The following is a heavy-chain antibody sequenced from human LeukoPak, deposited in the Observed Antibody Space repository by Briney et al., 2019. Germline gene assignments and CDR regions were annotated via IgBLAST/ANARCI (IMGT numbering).Heavy chain of an antibody. V-gene: IGHV1-2*02. CDR2: INPSSGGT. J-gene: IGHJ4*02. CDR1: GYTFTSYG. D-gene: IGHD1-26*01. Sequence: GASVKVSCKASGYTFTSYGISWVRQAPGQGLEWMGWINPSSGGTNYAQKFQGRVTMTRDTSISTAYMELSRLRSDDTAVYYCARDPSRIVGATIDYWGQGTLVTVSS. CDR3: ARDPSRIVGATIDY.